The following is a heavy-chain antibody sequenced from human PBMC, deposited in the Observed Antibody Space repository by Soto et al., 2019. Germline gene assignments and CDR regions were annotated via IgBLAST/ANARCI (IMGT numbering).Heavy chain of an antibody. D-gene: IGHD3-3*01. CDR1: GGSISSYY. J-gene: IGHJ6*03. CDR3: ARTYYDFCSGRPHYYYYMDF. CDR2: IYYSGST. Sequence: SETLSLTCTVSGGSISSYYWSWIRQPPGKGLEWIGYIYYSGSTNYNPSLKSRVTISVDTSKNQFSLKLSSVTAADTAVYYCARTYYDFCSGRPHYYYYMDFWGKGTTVTVFS. V-gene: IGHV4-59*08.